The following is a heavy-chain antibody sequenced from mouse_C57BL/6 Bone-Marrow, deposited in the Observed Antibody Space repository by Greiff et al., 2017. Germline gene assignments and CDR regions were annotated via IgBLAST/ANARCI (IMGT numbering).Heavy chain of an antibody. V-gene: IGHV1-61*01. CDR1: GYTFTSYW. CDR2: IYPSDSET. Sequence: VQLQQPGAELVRPGSSVKLSCKASGYTFTSYWMDWVKQRPGQGLEWIGNIYPSDSETHYNQKFKDKATLTVAKSSSTAYMQLSSLTSEDSAVYYCSRKRCLPYAMDYWGQGTSVTVSS. J-gene: IGHJ4*01. CDR3: SRKRCLPYAMDY. D-gene: IGHD6-2*01.